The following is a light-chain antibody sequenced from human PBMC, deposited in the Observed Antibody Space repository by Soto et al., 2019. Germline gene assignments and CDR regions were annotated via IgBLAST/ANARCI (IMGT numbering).Light chain of an antibody. J-gene: IGLJ3*02. CDR2: KDT. CDR1: TLAKQY. Sequence: SYELTQPPSVSVSPGQTARITCSGDTLAKQYTYWYQQKPGQAPVVVIYKDTERPSGIPERISGSSSGTTVTLTISGVQAEDDAEYYCQSTDNSGTYVLFGGGTKLTVL. CDR3: QSTDNSGTYVL. V-gene: IGLV3-25*02.